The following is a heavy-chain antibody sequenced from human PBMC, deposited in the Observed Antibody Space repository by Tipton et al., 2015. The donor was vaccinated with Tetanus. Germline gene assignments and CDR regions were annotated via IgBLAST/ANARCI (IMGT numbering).Heavy chain of an antibody. Sequence: LVKPTQTLSLTCAISGDSVSSNSAAWNWIRQPPSRGLEWLGRTYYRSKWYNDYAASVKSRITINPDTSKNQFSLQLNSVTPEDTAVYYCARAAIAAAGTSGNFDYWGQGTLVTVSS. D-gene: IGHD6-13*01. J-gene: IGHJ4*02. CDR2: TYYRSKWYN. CDR1: GDSVSSNSAA. CDR3: ARAAIAAAGTSGNFDY. V-gene: IGHV6-1*01.